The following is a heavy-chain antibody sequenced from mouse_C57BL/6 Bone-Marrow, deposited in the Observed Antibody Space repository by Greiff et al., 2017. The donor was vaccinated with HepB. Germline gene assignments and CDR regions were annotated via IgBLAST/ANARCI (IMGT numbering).Heavy chain of an antibody. CDR1: GYTFTDYY. CDR3: ARWGYYGSSYGDYAMDY. D-gene: IGHD1-1*01. V-gene: IGHV1-26*01. Sequence: VQLQQSGPELVKPGASVKISCKASGYTFTDYYMNWVKQSHGKSLEWIGDINPNNGGTSYNQKFKGKATVTVDKYSSTAYMELRSLTSEDSAVYYCARWGYYGSSYGDYAMDYWGQGTSVTVSS. J-gene: IGHJ4*01. CDR2: INPNNGGT.